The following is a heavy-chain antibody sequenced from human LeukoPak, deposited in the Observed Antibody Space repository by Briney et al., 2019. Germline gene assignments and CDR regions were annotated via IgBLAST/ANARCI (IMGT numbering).Heavy chain of an antibody. CDR1: GFTFSSYA. D-gene: IGHD6-13*01. J-gene: IGHJ4*02. CDR3: ARGRSSSWYYFDY. Sequence: GGSLRLSCAASGFTFSSYAMHWVRQAPGKGLEWVAVISYDGSNKYYADSVKGRFTISRDNSKNTLYLQMNSMRAEDTAVYYCARGRSSSWYYFDYWGQGTLVTVSS. V-gene: IGHV3-30*04. CDR2: ISYDGSNK.